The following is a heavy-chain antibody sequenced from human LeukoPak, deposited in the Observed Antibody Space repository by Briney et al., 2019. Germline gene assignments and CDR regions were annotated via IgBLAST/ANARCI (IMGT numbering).Heavy chain of an antibody. CDR1: GFTFSGSA. D-gene: IGHD5-12*01. CDR2: IRSEINSYAT. CDR3: TRVGPTTAGY. J-gene: IGHJ4*02. Sequence: GGSLRLSCAASGFTFSGSAIHWVRQASGKGLEWVGRIRSEINSYATAYSASVRGRFTISRDDSKNTAYLQMNNLKTEDTAVYYCTRVGPTTAGYWGQGTLVTVSS. V-gene: IGHV3-73*01.